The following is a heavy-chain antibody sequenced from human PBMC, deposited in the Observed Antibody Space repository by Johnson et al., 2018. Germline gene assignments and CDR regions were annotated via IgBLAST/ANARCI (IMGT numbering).Heavy chain of an antibody. D-gene: IGHD6-19*01. J-gene: IGHJ4*02. V-gene: IGHV3-30*18. CDR2: ISYDGDNK. CDR3: AKPSAEQWLAYPIDY. Sequence: QVQLVESGGGVVQPGRSLRLSCAASGFTFSSYGMHWVRQAPGKGLEWVAVISYDGDNKYYADSVKGRFTISRDNTKNTLYLQMNSLRAEETAVYYCAKPSAEQWLAYPIDYWGQGTLVTVSS. CDR1: GFTFSSYG.